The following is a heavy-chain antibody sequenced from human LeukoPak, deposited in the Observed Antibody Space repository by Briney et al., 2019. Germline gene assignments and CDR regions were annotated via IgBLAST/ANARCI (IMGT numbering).Heavy chain of an antibody. J-gene: IGHJ4*01. Sequence: PGGSLRLSCAASGFSFSSYCMHWVRQAPGKGLEWVSRINSDGSSTTYADSVKGRSSISRDNAKNTLYLHMSSLRAEDTGVYYCARAVRAHPPADFWGQGTLVTVYS. D-gene: IGHD3-3*01. CDR1: GFSFSSYC. CDR2: INSDGSST. CDR3: ARAVRAHPPADF. V-gene: IGHV3-74*01.